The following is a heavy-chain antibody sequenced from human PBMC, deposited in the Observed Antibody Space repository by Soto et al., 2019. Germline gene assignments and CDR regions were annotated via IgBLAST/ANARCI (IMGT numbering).Heavy chain of an antibody. CDR2: IYASGST. J-gene: IGHJ4*02. D-gene: IGHD6-19*01. Sequence: SETLSLTCTVSGDSISGYYWSWIRQPAGKGLEWIGRIYASGSTISNPSLRSRVALSVDTSKNQFSLKLNSVTAADTAMYYCARSDYNSGWYTAFASSSQRTLVPVSS. V-gene: IGHV4-4*07. CDR1: GDSISGYY. CDR3: ARSDYNSGWYTAFAS.